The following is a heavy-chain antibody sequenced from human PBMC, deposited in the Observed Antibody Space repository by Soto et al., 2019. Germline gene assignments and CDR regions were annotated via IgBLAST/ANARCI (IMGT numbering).Heavy chain of an antibody. CDR3: ARLWGGAFDI. J-gene: IGHJ3*02. CDR1: GGSISSYY. V-gene: IGHV4-59*01. Sequence: QVQLQESGPGLVKPSETLSLTCTVSGGSISSYYWSWIRQPPGKGLEWIGYIYYSGRTNYNPSLKSRLPIPADTSKNQFSLKLSSVTAADTAVYYCARLWGGAFDIWGQGTMVTVSS. CDR2: IYYSGRT. D-gene: IGHD2-21*01.